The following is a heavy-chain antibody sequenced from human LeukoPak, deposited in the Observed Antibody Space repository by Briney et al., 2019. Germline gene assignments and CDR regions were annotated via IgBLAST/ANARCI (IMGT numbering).Heavy chain of an antibody. Sequence: GGSLRLSCAASGFTFSSYAMSWVRQAPGKGLEWVSAISDNGGSTYYADSVKGRFTISRDNSKNTLYLQMNSLRAEDTAVYYCAKELFHDPHSAYNDYWGQGTLVAVSS. CDR3: AKELFHDPHSAYNDY. J-gene: IGHJ4*02. V-gene: IGHV3-23*01. D-gene: IGHD1-14*01. CDR2: ISDNGGST. CDR1: GFTFSSYA.